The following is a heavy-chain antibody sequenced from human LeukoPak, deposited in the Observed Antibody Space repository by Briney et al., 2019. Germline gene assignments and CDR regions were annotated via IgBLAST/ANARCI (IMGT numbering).Heavy chain of an antibody. J-gene: IGHJ4*02. CDR2: IYHSGTT. CDR3: ARDAAAGYSLAC. D-gene: IGHD6-13*01. CDR1: GYSIRSGSY. V-gene: IGHV4-38-2*02. Sequence: SETLSLTCTVSGYSIRSGSYWGWIRQSPGKGLEWIGSIYHSGTTYYNPSLKSRLTISVDLPKNQFSLDLRSVTAADTAVYYCARDAAAGYSLACWGQGTLVTVSS.